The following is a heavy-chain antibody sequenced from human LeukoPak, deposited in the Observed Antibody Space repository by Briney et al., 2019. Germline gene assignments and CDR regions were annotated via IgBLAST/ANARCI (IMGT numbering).Heavy chain of an antibody. V-gene: IGHV4-39*07. CDR1: GGSISSSSYY. Sequence: SETLSLTCTVSGGSISSSSYYWGWIRQPPGKGLEWIGSIYHSGSTYYNPSLKSRVTIAVETSKNQFSLKLSSVTAADTAVYYCASGSYAYYYMDVWGKGTTVTVSS. D-gene: IGHD1-26*01. CDR3: ASGSYAYYYMDV. CDR2: IYHSGST. J-gene: IGHJ6*03.